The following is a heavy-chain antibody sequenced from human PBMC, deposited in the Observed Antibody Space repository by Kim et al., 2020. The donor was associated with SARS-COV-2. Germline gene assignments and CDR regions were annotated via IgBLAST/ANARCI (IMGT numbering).Heavy chain of an antibody. J-gene: IGHJ4*02. V-gene: IGHV3-30*01. CDR3: ARGVVVVAEIDY. D-gene: IGHD2-15*01. Sequence: YYADSVKGRFTISRDNSKKTLYLQMNSLRAEDTAVYYCARGVVVVAEIDYWGQGTLVTVSS.